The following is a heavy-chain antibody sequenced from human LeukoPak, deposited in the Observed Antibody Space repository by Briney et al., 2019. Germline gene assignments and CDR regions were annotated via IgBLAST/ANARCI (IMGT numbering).Heavy chain of an antibody. CDR2: IRYDGSNK. V-gene: IGHV3-30*02. CDR1: GFTFSSYG. J-gene: IGHJ5*02. CDR3: ARPGNIVVVPAAIRGNWFDP. D-gene: IGHD2-2*02. Sequence: GGSLRLSCAASGFTFSSYGMHWVRQAPGKGLEWVAFIRYDGSNKYYADSVKGRFTISRDNSKNTLYLQMNSLRAEDTAVYYCARPGNIVVVPAAIRGNWFDPWGQGTLVTVSS.